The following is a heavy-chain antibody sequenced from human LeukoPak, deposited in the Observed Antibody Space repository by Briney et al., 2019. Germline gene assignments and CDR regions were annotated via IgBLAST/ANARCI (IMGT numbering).Heavy chain of an antibody. Sequence: PGGSLRLSCAASGFTFNTYVMSWVRQAPGKGLEWVSTISSSGGTTYYADSVKGRFTISRDKSKNTLYLQMSSLRAKDTAVYYCAKHYGDLPYHWFDPWGQGTLVTVSS. D-gene: IGHD4-17*01. CDR3: AKHYGDLPYHWFDP. CDR1: GFTFNTYV. V-gene: IGHV3-23*01. J-gene: IGHJ5*02. CDR2: ISSSGGTT.